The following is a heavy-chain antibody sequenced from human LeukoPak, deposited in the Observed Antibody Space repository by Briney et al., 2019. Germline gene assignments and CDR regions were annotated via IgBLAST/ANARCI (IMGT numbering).Heavy chain of an antibody. V-gene: IGHV4-34*01. J-gene: IGHJ6*02. CDR1: GGSFSGYY. CDR2: INHSGST. CDR3: ARALYYYDSSGYYRYYYYYGMDV. D-gene: IGHD3-22*01. Sequence: SETLSPTCAVYGGSFSGYYWSWIRQPPGKGLEWIGEINHSGSTNHNPSLKSRVTISVDTSKNQFSLKLSSVTAADTAVYYCARALYYYDSSGYYRYYYYYGMDVWGQGTTVTVSS.